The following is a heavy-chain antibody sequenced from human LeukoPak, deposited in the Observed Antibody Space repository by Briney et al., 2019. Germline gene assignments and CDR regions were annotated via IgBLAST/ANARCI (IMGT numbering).Heavy chain of an antibody. CDR3: ASSYGSGRLGYYFDY. D-gene: IGHD3-10*01. CDR2: INSDGSST. V-gene: IGHV3-74*01. J-gene: IGHJ4*02. Sequence: PGGSLRLSCAASGFTFSSYWMHWVRQAPGKGLGWGSRINSDGSSTSYADSVKGRVTISRDNAKNTLYLQMNSLRAEDTAVYYCASSYGSGRLGYYFDYWGQGTLVTVSS. CDR1: GFTFSSYW.